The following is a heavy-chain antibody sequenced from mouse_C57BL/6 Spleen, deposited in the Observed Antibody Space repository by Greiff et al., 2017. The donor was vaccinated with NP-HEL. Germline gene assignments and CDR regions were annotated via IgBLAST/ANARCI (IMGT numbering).Heavy chain of an antibody. CDR1: GYTFTSYW. CDR3: ARSYYSNSPFAY. V-gene: IGHV1-61*01. J-gene: IGHJ3*01. Sequence: QVQLQQSGAELVRPGSSVKLSCKASGYTFTSYWMDWVKPRPGQGLEWIGNIYPSDSETHYNQKFKDKATLTVDKSSSTAYMQLSSLTSEDSAVYYCARSYYSNSPFAYWGQGTLVTVSA. CDR2: IYPSDSET. D-gene: IGHD2-5*01.